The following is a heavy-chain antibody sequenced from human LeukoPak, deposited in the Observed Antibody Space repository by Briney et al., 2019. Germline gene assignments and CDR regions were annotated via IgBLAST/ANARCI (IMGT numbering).Heavy chain of an antibody. D-gene: IGHD4-17*01. CDR1: GFTFSSYA. Sequence: GGSLRLSCAASGFTFSSYAMHWVRQAPGKGLEYVSAISSNGGSTYYANSVKGRFTISRDNSKNTLYLQMGSLRAEDMAVYYCARGFRTSLDYGDYVGPLDQNNLQIDYWGQGTLVTVSS. V-gene: IGHV3-64*01. CDR2: ISSNGGST. J-gene: IGHJ4*02. CDR3: ARGFRTSLDYGDYVGPLDQNNLQIDY.